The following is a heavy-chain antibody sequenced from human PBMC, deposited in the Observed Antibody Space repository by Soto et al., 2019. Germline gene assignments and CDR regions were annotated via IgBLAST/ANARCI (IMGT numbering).Heavy chain of an antibody. J-gene: IGHJ4*02. D-gene: IGHD1-7*01. V-gene: IGHV3-23*01. CDR3: ANEDWAEGWNYVFPPVRFDY. CDR2: ISGSGGST. CDR1: GFTFSSYA. Sequence: LRVSCAASGFTFSSYAMSWVRQAPGKGLGWGSAISGSGGSTYYADSVKGRFTISRDNSKNTLYLQMNSLRADDTAVYYCANEDWAEGWNYVFPPVRFDYWGQRTLVTGSS.